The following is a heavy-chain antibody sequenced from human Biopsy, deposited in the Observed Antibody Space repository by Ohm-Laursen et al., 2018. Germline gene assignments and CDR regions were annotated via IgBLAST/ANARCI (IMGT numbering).Heavy chain of an antibody. CDR3: ARVDRYNFDHYIMDA. CDR2: IYYSGRP. CDR1: GESMARYY. V-gene: IGHV4-59*01. D-gene: IGHD1-20*01. Sequence: SEILSLTCTVSGESMARYYWTWIRQSPGKGLEWIAYIYYSGRPNYNPSLKGRVVISVDRSRNQFFLKLTSATAADTAIYYCARVDRYNFDHYIMDAWGRGTTVTVSS. J-gene: IGHJ6*02.